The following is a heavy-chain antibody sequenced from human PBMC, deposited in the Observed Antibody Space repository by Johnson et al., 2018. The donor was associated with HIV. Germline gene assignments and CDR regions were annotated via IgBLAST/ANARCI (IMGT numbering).Heavy chain of an antibody. D-gene: IGHD3-10*01. CDR3: TTDWEYYYGSGKLDAFDI. J-gene: IGHJ3*02. Sequence: VQLVESGGDLVQPGGSLRLSCAVSGFTVSSNYMSWVRRAPGKGLEWVSVIYSGGSTYYTDSVKGRFTIPRDDSKNTLYLQMNSLKTEDTAVYYCTTDWEYYYGSGKLDAFDIWGQGTMVTVSS. CDR2: IYSGGST. V-gene: IGHV3-66*01. CDR1: GFTVSSNY.